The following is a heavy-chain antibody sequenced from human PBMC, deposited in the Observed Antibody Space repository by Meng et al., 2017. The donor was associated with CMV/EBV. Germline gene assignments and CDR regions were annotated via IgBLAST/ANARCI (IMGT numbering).Heavy chain of an antibody. CDR1: GASIKNYN. D-gene: IGHD3-16*01. CDR2: IQVIGHT. V-gene: IGHV4-4*07. CDR3: AGSRPGGGACDY. Sequence: QVQTQESGPRLGKPSETLSLTCIVSGASIKNYNWNWVRQPAGQGLEWIGLIQVIGHTVYNPSLKSRVTVSLDASKSQFSLTLNSVTAADTATYYCAGSRPGGGACDYWGQGILVTVSS. J-gene: IGHJ4*02.